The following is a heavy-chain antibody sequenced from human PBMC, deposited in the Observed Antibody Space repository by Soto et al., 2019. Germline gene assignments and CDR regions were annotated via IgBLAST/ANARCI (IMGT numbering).Heavy chain of an antibody. Sequence: ASVKVSCKASGYTFTSYYMHCVRQAPGQGLEWMGIINPSGGSTSYAQKFQGRGTMTRDTSTSTVYMELSSLRSEDTAVYYCARDLTYCTNGVCNYYYYYMDVWVKGTTVTVSS. J-gene: IGHJ6*03. CDR3: ARDLTYCTNGVCNYYYYYMDV. CDR2: INPSGGST. V-gene: IGHV1-46*03. D-gene: IGHD2-8*01. CDR1: GYTFTSYY.